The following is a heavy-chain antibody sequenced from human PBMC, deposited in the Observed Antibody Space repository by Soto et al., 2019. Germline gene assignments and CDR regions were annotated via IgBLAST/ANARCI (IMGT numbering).Heavy chain of an antibody. D-gene: IGHD5-12*01. J-gene: IGHJ5*02. CDR2: IYYSGST. CDR3: ARDLRGYDANWFDP. Sequence: SETLSLTCTVSGGSISSYYWSWIRQPPGKGLEWIGYIYYSGSTNYNPSLKSRVTISVDTSKNQFSLKLSSVTAADTAVYYCARDLRGYDANWFDPWGQGTLVTVSS. CDR1: GGSISSYY. V-gene: IGHV4-59*01.